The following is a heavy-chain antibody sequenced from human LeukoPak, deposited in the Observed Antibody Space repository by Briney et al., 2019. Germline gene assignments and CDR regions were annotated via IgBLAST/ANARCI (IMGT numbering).Heavy chain of an antibody. CDR2: IYASGSTNYYASGST. CDR3: ARDVTIFGVVPGPHNNWFDP. V-gene: IGHV4-61*02. J-gene: IGHJ5*02. Sequence: SETLSLTCTVSGGSISSGSYYWSWIRHPAGKGLEWIGRIYASGSTNYYASGSTNYNPSLKSRVTMSVDTSENQFSLKLSSVTAADTAVYYCARDVTIFGVVPGPHNNWFDPWGQGTLVTVSS. D-gene: IGHD3-3*01. CDR1: GGSISSGSYY.